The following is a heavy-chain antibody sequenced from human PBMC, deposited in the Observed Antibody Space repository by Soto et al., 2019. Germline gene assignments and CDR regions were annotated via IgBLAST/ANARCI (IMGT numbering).Heavy chain of an antibody. CDR1: GGSFSGYY. J-gene: IGHJ4*02. CDR3: ARGSRVTMVRGALYYFDY. D-gene: IGHD3-10*01. CDR2: INHSGST. V-gene: IGHV4-34*01. Sequence: QVQLQQWGAGLLKPSETLSLTCAVYGGSFSGYYWSWIRQPPGKGLEWIGEINHSGSTNYNPSLKSRVTISVDTSNNQSSLKLSSVTAADTAVYYCARGSRVTMVRGALYYFDYWGQGTLVTVSS.